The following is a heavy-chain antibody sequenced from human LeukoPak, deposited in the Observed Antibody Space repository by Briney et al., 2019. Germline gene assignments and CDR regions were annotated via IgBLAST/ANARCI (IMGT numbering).Heavy chain of an antibody. V-gene: IGHV3-48*02. CDR3: ARDYDWAFDL. CDR1: GFTFGQHV. CDR2: INHNGETI. Sequence: GGSLRLSCAASGFTFGQHVFSWVRQAPGKGLEWVSYINHNGETIFYPDFLKGRFTISRDNARNSLYLQMNSLRDDDTAIYYCARDYDWAFDLWGQGTPVTVSS. J-gene: IGHJ4*02. D-gene: IGHD3-9*01.